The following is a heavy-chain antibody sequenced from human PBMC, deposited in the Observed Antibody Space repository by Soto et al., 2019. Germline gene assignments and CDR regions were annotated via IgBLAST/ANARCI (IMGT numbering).Heavy chain of an antibody. Sequence: EVQLLESGGGLVQPGGSLRLSCAASGFTFSSYVMSWVRQAPGKGLEWVSAISGSGGSTYYADSVKGRFTISRDNSKNTLYMQMNSLRAEDTAVYYCAKVKGDFWSGYYKWRGPYYYYYMDVWGKGTTVTVSS. D-gene: IGHD3-3*01. V-gene: IGHV3-23*01. J-gene: IGHJ6*03. CDR2: ISGSGGST. CDR1: GFTFSSYV. CDR3: AKVKGDFWSGYYKWRGPYYYYYMDV.